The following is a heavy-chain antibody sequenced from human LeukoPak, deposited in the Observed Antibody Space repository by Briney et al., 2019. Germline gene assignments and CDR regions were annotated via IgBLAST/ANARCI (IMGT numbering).Heavy chain of an antibody. V-gene: IGHV3-30*04. CDR2: ISYDGSNK. D-gene: IGHD3-10*01. J-gene: IGHJ3*02. CDR3: AKDGVGNSGAFDI. Sequence: PGGSLRLSCAASGFTFGSFALHWVRQAPGKGLEWVAIISYDGSNKYILDSVKGRFTISRDNSKNTLYLQMNSLRPEDTAVYYCAKDGVGNSGAFDIWGQGTMVTVSS. CDR1: GFTFGSFA.